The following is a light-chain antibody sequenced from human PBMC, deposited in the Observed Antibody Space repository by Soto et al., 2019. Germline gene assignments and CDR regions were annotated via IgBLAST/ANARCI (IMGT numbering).Light chain of an antibody. CDR1: QSIDSAY. CDR3: QQYDNSPRT. Sequence: EIVLTQSPGTLSLSPGERATFSCRASQSIDSAYLAWYQQKPGQAPRLLIYATSSRATGIPDRYSGSGSRTDFTLTISRLTAEDFAVYFCQQYDNSPRTSGQGTTVVIK. CDR2: ATS. V-gene: IGKV3-20*01. J-gene: IGKJ1*01.